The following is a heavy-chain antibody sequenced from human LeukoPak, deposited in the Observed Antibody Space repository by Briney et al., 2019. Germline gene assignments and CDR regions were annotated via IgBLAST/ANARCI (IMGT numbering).Heavy chain of an antibody. CDR2: ISSGGSPI. CDR1: GFTVSNSN. D-gene: IGHD4-17*01. CDR3: ARGTTVTGYDY. J-gene: IGHJ4*02. V-gene: IGHV3-48*01. Sequence: GGSLRLSCAASGFTVSNSNMNWVRQAPGKGLEWVSYISSGGSPIYYTESVKGRFTISRDNAKNSLYLQMNSLRAEDTAVYYCARGTTVTGYDYWGQGTLVTVSS.